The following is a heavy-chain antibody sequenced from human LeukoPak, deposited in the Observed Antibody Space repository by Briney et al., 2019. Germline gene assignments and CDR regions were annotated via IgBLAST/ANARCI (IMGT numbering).Heavy chain of an antibody. D-gene: IGHD1-1*01. CDR3: ARGRYNWNY. V-gene: IGHV4-39*07. Sequence: SETLSLTCTVSGGSISSSSYYWGWIRQPPGKGLEWIGSIYYSGSTYYNPSLKSRVTISVDTSKNQFSLKLTSVTAADTAVYYCARGRYNWNYWGQGTLVTVSS. J-gene: IGHJ4*02. CDR2: IYYSGST. CDR1: GGSISSSSYY.